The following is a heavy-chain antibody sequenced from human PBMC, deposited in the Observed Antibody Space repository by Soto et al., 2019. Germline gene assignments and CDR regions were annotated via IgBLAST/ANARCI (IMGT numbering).Heavy chain of an antibody. V-gene: IGHV1-69*06. CDR1: GGSFSTYA. D-gene: IGHD5-12*01. CDR2: IIPIFDSP. J-gene: IGHJ4*02. CDR3: AKDSGWLHYY. Sequence: GASVKVSCKASGGSFSTYAFSWVRQAPGHGLEWMGGIIPIFDSPYYAQNFQGRVTIAADRSTSTVYMELSSLTPEDTAVYYCAKDSGWLHYYWGQGTLVTVSS.